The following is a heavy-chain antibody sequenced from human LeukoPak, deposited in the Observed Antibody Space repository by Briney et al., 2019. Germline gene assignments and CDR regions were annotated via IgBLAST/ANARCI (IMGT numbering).Heavy chain of an antibody. CDR3: ARGDNWNYRGYYYYMDV. CDR2: IYSGGST. Sequence: GGSLRLSCAASGFTVSSNYMSWVRQAPGKGLEWVSVIYSGGSTYYADSVKGRFTIPRDNSKNTLYLQMNSLRAEDTAVYYCARGDNWNYRGYYYYMDVWGKGTTVTVSS. D-gene: IGHD1-7*01. J-gene: IGHJ6*03. V-gene: IGHV3-53*01. CDR1: GFTVSSNY.